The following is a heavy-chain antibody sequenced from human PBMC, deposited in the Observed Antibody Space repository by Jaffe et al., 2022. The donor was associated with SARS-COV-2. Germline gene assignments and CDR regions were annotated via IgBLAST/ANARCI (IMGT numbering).Heavy chain of an antibody. CDR3: ARVAGSGYSSGWYLVY. CDR1: GFSFSSYA. J-gene: IGHJ4*02. CDR2: IRNSGGST. V-gene: IGHV3-23*04. D-gene: IGHD6-19*01. Sequence: EVQLVESGGGLVQPGGSLRLSCAVSGFSFSSYAMTWVRQAPGKGLEWVSIIRNSGGSTYYADSVKGRFTISRDNSKNTLYLQMNSLRAEDTAVYYCARVAGSGYSSGWYLVYWGQGTLVTVSS.